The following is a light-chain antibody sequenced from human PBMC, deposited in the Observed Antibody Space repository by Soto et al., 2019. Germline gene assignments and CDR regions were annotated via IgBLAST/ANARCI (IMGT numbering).Light chain of an antibody. V-gene: IGKV1-39*01. J-gene: IGKJ3*01. CDR3: QQTYSTPFT. CDR2: AAS. CDR1: QSTSSH. Sequence: DIQITQSPSSLSASVGDRVTIACRASQSTSSHLSWYQQKPGKPPKLLIYAASFLQSGVPSRFSGSGSETDFTLTISSLQPEDFATYYCQQTYSTPFTFGPGTKVDIK.